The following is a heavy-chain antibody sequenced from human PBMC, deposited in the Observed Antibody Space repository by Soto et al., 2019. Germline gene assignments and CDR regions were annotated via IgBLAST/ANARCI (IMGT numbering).Heavy chain of an antibody. V-gene: IGHV1-18*04. CDR2: ISVYNGTA. D-gene: IGHD6-13*01. J-gene: IGHJ5*02. CDR3: ARVTAAAGTWWFDP. Sequence: ASVKVSCKASGYTFTSYGISWVRQAPGQGLEWMGWISVYNGTANYAQKFQGRVTITADKSTSTAYMELSSLRSEDTAVYYCARVTAAAGTWWFDPWGQGTLVTVSS. CDR1: GYTFTSYG.